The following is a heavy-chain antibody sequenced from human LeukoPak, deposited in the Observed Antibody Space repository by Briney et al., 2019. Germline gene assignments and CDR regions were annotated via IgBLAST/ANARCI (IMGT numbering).Heavy chain of an antibody. CDR2: IYPGDSDT. V-gene: IGHV5-51*01. J-gene: IGHJ6*03. CDR1: GYSFTSYW. Sequence: GESLKISCKGSGYSFTSYWIGWVRQMPGKGLEWMGIIYPGDSDTRYSPSFQGQVTISADKSISNAYLQWSSLKASDTAMYYCARGSLYYYYYMDVWGKGTTVTVSS. CDR3: ARGSLYYYYYMDV.